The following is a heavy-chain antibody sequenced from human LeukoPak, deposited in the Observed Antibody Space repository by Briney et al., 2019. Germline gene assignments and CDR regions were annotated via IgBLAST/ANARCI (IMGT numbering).Heavy chain of an antibody. J-gene: IGHJ5*02. CDR3: ARVVRGAVTSNCFDP. V-gene: IGHV4-59*01. CDR1: GGSINDYY. Sequence: SETLSLTCTVSGGSINDYYWTWIRQAPGKGLEWLGYISNSGTTDYNPSLKSRVTMSVDTSKNEFSLKVTSVTAADTAMYYCARVVRGAVTSNCFDPWGQGALVTVSS. CDR2: ISNSGTT. D-gene: IGHD4-17*01.